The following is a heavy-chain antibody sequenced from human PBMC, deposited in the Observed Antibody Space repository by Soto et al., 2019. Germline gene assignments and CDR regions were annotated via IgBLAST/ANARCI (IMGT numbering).Heavy chain of an antibody. D-gene: IGHD5-18*01. CDR2: IYYSGST. J-gene: IGHJ4*02. Sequence: QVQLQESGPGLVKPSQTLSLTCTVSGGSISSGDYYWSWIRQPPRKGLEWIGYIYYSGSTYYNPSLQSRVIISVDTSKNQFSLKLSSVTAAYTAVYYCARDSDSYGYDYWGQGTLVTVSS. V-gene: IGHV4-30-4*01. CDR3: ARDSDSYGYDY. CDR1: GGSISSGDYY.